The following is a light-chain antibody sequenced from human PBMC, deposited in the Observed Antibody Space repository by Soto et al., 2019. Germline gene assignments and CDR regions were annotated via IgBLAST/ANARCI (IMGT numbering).Light chain of an antibody. CDR2: DVS. J-gene: IGLJ1*01. Sequence: QSVLTQPPSASGSPGQSVTISCTGTSSDVGGYNSVFWYQQHPGKAPKLMIYDVSNRPSGVSNRFSGSKSGNTASLTISGLQAEDEADYYCSSYTSSSTLYVFGTGTKVTVL. V-gene: IGLV2-14*01. CDR1: SSDVGGYNS. CDR3: SSYTSSSTLYV.